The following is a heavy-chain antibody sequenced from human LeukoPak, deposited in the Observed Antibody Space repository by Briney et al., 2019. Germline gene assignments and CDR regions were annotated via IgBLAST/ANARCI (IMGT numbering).Heavy chain of an antibody. CDR1: RCTFSSYA. D-gene: IGHD5-24*01. Sequence: GGSLRLSCAASRCTFSSYAMSWVSQAPGKGLEWVSAISGSGGSTYYADSVKGRFTISRDNSKNTLYLQMNSLRAEDTAVYYCAKDHGYNPSFDYWGQGTLVTVSS. CDR2: ISGSGGST. CDR3: AKDHGYNPSFDY. J-gene: IGHJ4*02. V-gene: IGHV3-23*01.